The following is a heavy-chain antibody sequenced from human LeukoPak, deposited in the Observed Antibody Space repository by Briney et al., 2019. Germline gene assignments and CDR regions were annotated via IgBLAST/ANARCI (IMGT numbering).Heavy chain of an antibody. CDR3: ARAYSGSYSPFDY. Sequence: SETLSLTCTVSGGSISSYYWSWIRQLPGKGLEWIGYIYYSGSTNYNPSLKSRVTISVDTSKNQFSLKLSSVTAADTAVYYCARAYSGSYSPFDYWGQGTLVTVSS. V-gene: IGHV4-59*01. J-gene: IGHJ4*02. CDR2: IYYSGST. CDR1: GGSISSYY. D-gene: IGHD1-26*01.